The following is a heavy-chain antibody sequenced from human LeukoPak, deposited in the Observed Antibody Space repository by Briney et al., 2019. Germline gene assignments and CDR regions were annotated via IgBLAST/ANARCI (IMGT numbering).Heavy chain of an antibody. J-gene: IGHJ4*02. CDR3: ARDRATKTDY. CDR1: GFTFSSYS. Sequence: GGSLRLSCAASGFTFSSYSMNWVRQAPGKGLEWVSYISSSSSTIYYADSVKGRFTISRDNAKNSLYLQMNSLRAEDTAVYYCARDRATKTDYWGQGTLVTVSS. V-gene: IGHV3-48*04. CDR2: ISSSSSTI. D-gene: IGHD2-8*01.